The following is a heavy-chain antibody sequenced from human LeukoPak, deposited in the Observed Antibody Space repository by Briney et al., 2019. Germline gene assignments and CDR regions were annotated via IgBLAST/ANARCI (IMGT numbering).Heavy chain of an antibody. CDR2: IYYSGST. D-gene: IGHD3-16*02. J-gene: IGHJ4*02. CDR3: ATFGGVIVTSGYSSYYFDY. CDR1: GGSISSGGYY. Sequence: KPSQTLSLTCTVSGGSISSGGYYWSWIRQHPGKGLEWIGYIYYSGSTYYNPSLKSRVTLSVDTSKNQFSLKLSSVTAADTAVYYCATFGGVIVTSGYSSYYFDYWGQGTLVTVSS. V-gene: IGHV4-31*03.